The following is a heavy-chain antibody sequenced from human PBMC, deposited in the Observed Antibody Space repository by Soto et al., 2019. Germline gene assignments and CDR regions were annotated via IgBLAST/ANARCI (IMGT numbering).Heavy chain of an antibody. V-gene: IGHV4-31*03. D-gene: IGHD3-10*01. CDR3: ARDNAHRGVDY. CDR1: GGSISSGGHY. CDR2: IYYSGTT. J-gene: IGHJ4*02. Sequence: QVQLQESGPGLVKPSQTLSLTCIVSGGSISSGGHYWSWIRQHPGKGLEWIGYIYYSGTTYYNPSLKSRVTISVDTSKNQFSLNLSSVTAADTAVYYCARDNAHRGVDYWGQGTLVTVSS.